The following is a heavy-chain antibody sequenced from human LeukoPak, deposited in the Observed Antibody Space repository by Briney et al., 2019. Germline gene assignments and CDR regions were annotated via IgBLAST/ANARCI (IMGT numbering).Heavy chain of an antibody. CDR2: ISSSSSTI. J-gene: IGHJ4*02. CDR1: GFTFGDYS. Sequence: PGGSLRLSCAASGFTFGDYSMNWVCQAPGKGPEWLSYISSSSSTIYYADSVKGRFTISRDNAKKSLYLQMNSLRAEDTAVYYCSSGNLFDYWGQGTLVTVSS. CDR3: SSGNLFDY. V-gene: IGHV3-48*04. D-gene: IGHD1-1*01.